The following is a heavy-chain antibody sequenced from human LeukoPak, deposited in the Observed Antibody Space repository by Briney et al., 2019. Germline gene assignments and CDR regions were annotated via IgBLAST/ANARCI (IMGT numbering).Heavy chain of an antibody. CDR1: GGSISSSSYY. Sequence: PSETLSLTCTVSGGSISSSSYYWGWIRQPPGKGLEWIGSIYYSGSTYYNPSLKSRVTMSVETSKNQMSLKLTSVTAADSAVYYCVKDGHGMDVWGQGTTVTVSS. CDR3: VKDGHGMDV. J-gene: IGHJ6*02. V-gene: IGHV4-39*07. CDR2: IYYSGST.